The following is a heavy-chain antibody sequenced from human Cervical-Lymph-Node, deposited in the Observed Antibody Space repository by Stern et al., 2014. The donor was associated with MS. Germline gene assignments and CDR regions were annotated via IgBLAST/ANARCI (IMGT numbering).Heavy chain of an antibody. CDR2: ITTRGGP. J-gene: IGHJ3*01. CDR3: ARERKVERSARLLVSFDV. CDR1: GASFSDNY. Sequence: QVQLQQWGAGLLRPSETLTLTCAVHGASFSDNYWSWIRQTPGKGLEWIGGITTRGGPHCNPSRMSRATLSVDPSRNQFSLKLSSLTAADTAMYYCARERKVERSARLLVSFDVWGQGTLVTVSS. D-gene: IGHD1-1*01. V-gene: IGHV4-34*01.